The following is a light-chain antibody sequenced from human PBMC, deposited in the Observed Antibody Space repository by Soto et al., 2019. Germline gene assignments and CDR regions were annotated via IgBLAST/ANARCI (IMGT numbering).Light chain of an antibody. V-gene: IGLV2-23*03. CDR1: SSDVGSYNL. CDR2: EGS. J-gene: IGLJ2*01. CDR3: CSYAGSSTFVV. Sequence: QSALTQPASVSGSPGQSITISCTGTSSDVGSYNLVSWYQQHPGKAPKLMIYEGSKRPSGVSNRFSGSKSGITAYLTISGLQAEDEADYYCCSYAGSSTFVVFGGGTKLTVL.